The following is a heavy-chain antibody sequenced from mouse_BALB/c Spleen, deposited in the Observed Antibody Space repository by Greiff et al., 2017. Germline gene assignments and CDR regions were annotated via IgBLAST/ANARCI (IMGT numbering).Heavy chain of an antibody. D-gene: IGHD2-3*01. CDR3: ARLDGSYYAMDY. CDR2: ISYSGST. Sequence: VQLKESGPGLVKPSQSLSLTCTVTGYSITSDYAWNWIRQFPGNRLEWMGYISYSGSTSYNPSLKSRISITRDTSKNQFFLQLNSVTTEDTATYYCARLDGSYYAMDYWGQGTSVTVSS. J-gene: IGHJ4*01. V-gene: IGHV3-2*02. CDR1: GYSITSDYA.